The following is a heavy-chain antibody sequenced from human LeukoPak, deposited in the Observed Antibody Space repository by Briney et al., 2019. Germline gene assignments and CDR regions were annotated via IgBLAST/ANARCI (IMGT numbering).Heavy chain of an antibody. D-gene: IGHD3-10*01. CDR1: GFTFSEYS. CDR2: ISTNGGST. J-gene: IGHJ4*02. CDR3: ARGFRYYGSGIDY. Sequence: PGGSLRLSCAASGFTFSEYSMHWVRQAPGKGLEYVSAISTNGGSTHYADSVKGRFTISRDDPKSTLDLQMGSLRPEDMAVYYCARGFRYYGSGIDYWGQGTLVTV. V-gene: IGHV3-64*02.